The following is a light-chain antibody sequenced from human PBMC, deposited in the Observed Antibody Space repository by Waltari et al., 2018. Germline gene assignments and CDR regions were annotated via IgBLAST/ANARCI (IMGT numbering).Light chain of an antibody. CDR3: QQYSRPPWT. J-gene: IGKJ1*01. Sequence: DIQMTQSPSTPSASVGDRVTITCRASQSINRWLAWYQQKPGRAPSLLIYKASTLEAGVPSRFSGSGSGTEFTLTISSLQPDDFAVYYCQQYSRPPWTFGQGTKVEVK. V-gene: IGKV1-5*03. CDR2: KAS. CDR1: QSINRW.